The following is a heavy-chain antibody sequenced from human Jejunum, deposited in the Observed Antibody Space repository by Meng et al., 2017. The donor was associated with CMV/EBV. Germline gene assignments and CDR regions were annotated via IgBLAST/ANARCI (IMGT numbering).Heavy chain of an antibody. CDR1: GAVIKYYI. D-gene: IGHD3-16*01. CDR3: AGSRPGGGACDY. CDR2: IQVIGHT. V-gene: IGHV4-4*07. Sequence: QLRIQDTGPGWVEPSLARLLPGILSGAVIKYYIWNWVRQPAGQGLEWIGLIQVIGHTVYNPSLKSRVTVSLDASKSQFSLTLNSVTAADTATYYCAGSRPGGGACDYWARESWSPSPQ. J-gene: IGHJ4*02.